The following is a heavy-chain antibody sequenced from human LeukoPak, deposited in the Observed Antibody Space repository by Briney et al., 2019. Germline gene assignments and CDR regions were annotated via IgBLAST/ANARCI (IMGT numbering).Heavy chain of an antibody. CDR3: STFTVNTSSL. CDR1: GGPISSSSYY. Sequence: SETLSLLCSVSGGPISSSSYYCARVRQPPGKGLEWIGSIYYSRSTYYNPSLKRRVTISVDKSKNQFSLQLSSVTAADTAVCYCSTFTVNTSSLWGRGTLVTVSS. V-gene: IGHV4-39*01. CDR2: IYYSRST. D-gene: IGHD4-17*01. J-gene: IGHJ2*01.